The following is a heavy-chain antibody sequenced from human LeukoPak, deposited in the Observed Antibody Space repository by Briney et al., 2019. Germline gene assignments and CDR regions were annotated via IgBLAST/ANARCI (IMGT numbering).Heavy chain of an antibody. CDR1: GGSISSYY. D-gene: IGHD2/OR15-2a*01. J-gene: IGHJ6*03. CDR2: IYYTGST. Sequence: SETLSLTCTVSGGSISSYYWSWIRQPPGKGLEWIGYIYYTGSTNYNPSLKSRVTISVDTSKNQFSLKLSSVTAADTAVYYCARFIEFGYYYYMDVWGKGTTVTVSS. CDR3: ARFIEFGYYYYMDV. V-gene: IGHV4-59*01.